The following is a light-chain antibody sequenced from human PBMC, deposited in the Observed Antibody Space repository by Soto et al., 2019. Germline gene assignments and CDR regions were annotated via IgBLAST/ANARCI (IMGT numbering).Light chain of an antibody. J-gene: IGLJ3*02. Sequence: QSVLTQPPSASGTPGQRVTISCSGGYPNIGSNTVNWYHQLPGTAPKLLIYDNNQRPSGVPDRFSGSTSDTSASLAISGLLSEDEADYYCATWDDSLNGVVFGGGTKVTVL. CDR2: DNN. CDR3: ATWDDSLNGVV. CDR1: YPNIGSNT. V-gene: IGLV1-44*01.